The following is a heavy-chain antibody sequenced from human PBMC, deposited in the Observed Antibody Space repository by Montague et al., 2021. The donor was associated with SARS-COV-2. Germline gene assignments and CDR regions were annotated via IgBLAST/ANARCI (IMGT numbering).Heavy chain of an antibody. J-gene: IGHJ4*02. CDR3: ARGVRGDVMGNIFDQ. Sequence: SETLSLTCTVSGGSISSSNWWSWVRQPPGEGLEWIGEVYHSGPTKYNPSLKSRVTISVDKPKNEFSLRLTSVTAADTAVYYCARGVRGDVMGNIFDQWGQGTLVTVSS. CDR1: GGSISSSNW. D-gene: IGHD3-10*01. V-gene: IGHV4-4*02. CDR2: VYHSGPT.